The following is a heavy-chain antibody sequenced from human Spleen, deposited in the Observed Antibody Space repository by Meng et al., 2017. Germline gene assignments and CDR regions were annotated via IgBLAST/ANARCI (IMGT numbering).Heavy chain of an antibody. Sequence: ESLKISCAASGFTFTYYSMNWVRQAPGKGLEWVSSISSSSNYIYYADSVKGRFIISRDNAKKSLFLQMNSLRAEDTAVYYCARGSYGDYPFNYWGQGTLVTVSS. CDR3: ARGSYGDYPFNY. V-gene: IGHV3-21*01. D-gene: IGHD4-17*01. CDR2: ISSSSNYI. CDR1: GFTFTYYS. J-gene: IGHJ4*02.